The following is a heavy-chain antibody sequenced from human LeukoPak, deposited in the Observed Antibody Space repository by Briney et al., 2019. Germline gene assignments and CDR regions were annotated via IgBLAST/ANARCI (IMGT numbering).Heavy chain of an antibody. J-gene: IGHJ4*02. V-gene: IGHV3-74*01. CDR3: ARRWYTGTYYYFDL. D-gene: IGHD1-26*01. CDR1: GFTLSTHW. CDR2: INGDRTTT. Sequence: GGSLRLSCAASGFTLSTHWMHWVRQAPGKGLVWVSRINGDRTTTSYADSVKGRFTISRVNAKSTLYLEMDSLRAEDTAIYYCARRWYTGTYYYFDLWGQGTLVTVSS.